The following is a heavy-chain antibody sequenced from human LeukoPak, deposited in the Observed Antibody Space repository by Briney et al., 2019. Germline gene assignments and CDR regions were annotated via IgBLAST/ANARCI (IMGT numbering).Heavy chain of an antibody. CDR2: IRDSSSYI. V-gene: IGHV3-21*01. J-gene: IGHJ4*02. Sequence: PGTSLRLSCAASGFTFSTYSMNWVRQAPGKGLEWISSIRDSSSYIYYADSVKGRFTLFRDNAKNSLYLQMNSLRAEDTAVYYCAREGTAYCGGDCYLDYWGQGTLVTVSS. CDR1: GFTFSTYS. D-gene: IGHD2-21*01. CDR3: AREGTAYCGGDCYLDY.